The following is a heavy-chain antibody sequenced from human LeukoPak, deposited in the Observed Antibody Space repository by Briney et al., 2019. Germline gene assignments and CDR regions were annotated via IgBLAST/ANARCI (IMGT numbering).Heavy chain of an antibody. V-gene: IGHV3-53*01. CDR2: IYSGGST. D-gene: IGHD3-9*01. CDR1: GFTVSSNY. Sequence: GGSLRLSCAASGFTVSSNYMSWVRQAPGKGLEWVSVIYSGGSTYYADSVKGRFTIPRDNSKNTLYLQMNSLRAEDTAVYYCARDQPRGILTGYYRGSDWGQGTLVTVSS. J-gene: IGHJ4*02. CDR3: ARDQPRGILTGYYRGSD.